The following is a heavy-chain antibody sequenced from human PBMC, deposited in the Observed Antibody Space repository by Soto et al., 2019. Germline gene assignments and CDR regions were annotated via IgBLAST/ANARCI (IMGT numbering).Heavy chain of an antibody. D-gene: IGHD2-15*01. V-gene: IGHV3-48*01. CDR1: GFTFSSYS. Sequence: VGSLSLSCAASGFTFSSYSMNWVRQAPRKGLEWVSYISSSSSTIYYADPVKGRFTISRDNAKNSLYLQMNSLRAEDTAVYYCAREALLNWFDPWGQGTLVTVPP. J-gene: IGHJ5*02. CDR3: AREALLNWFDP. CDR2: ISSSSSTI.